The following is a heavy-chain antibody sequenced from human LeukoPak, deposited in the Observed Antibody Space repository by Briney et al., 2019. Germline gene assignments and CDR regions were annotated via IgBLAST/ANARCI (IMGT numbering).Heavy chain of an antibody. CDR2: IYPGDSDT. D-gene: IGHD5-12*01. V-gene: IGHV5-51*01. CDR1: GYSFTSYW. CDR3: ARRGSGYDFHFDF. Sequence: GESLKISCKGSGYSFTSYWIGWVRQMPGKGLEWMGIIYPGDSDTKYSPSFQGQVTMSVDTSINTAYLQWSSLKASDSAIYYCARRGSGYDFHFDFWGQGTVVTVSS. J-gene: IGHJ4*02.